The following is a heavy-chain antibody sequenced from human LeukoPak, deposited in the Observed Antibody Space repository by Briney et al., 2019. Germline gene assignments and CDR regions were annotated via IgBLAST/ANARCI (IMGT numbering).Heavy chain of an antibody. CDR3: ARDKNAYSSSRYYDY. CDR2: IYHSGTA. D-gene: IGHD6-13*01. CDR1: GGSISNYY. Sequence: SETLSLTCTVSGGSISNYYWTWIRQPPGKGLELIGYIYHSGTAYYNPSLKSRVTISIDKSKNQFSLKLSSVTAADTAIYYCARDKNAYSSSRYYDYWGQGTLVTVSS. J-gene: IGHJ4*02. V-gene: IGHV4-59*12.